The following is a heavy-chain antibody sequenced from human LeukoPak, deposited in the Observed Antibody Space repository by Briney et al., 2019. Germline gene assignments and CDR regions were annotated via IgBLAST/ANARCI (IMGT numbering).Heavy chain of an antibody. CDR3: ARGRREKNIVVVPAAINYYYYYMDV. Sequence: ASVKVSCKASGYTFTSYDINWVRQATGQGLEWMGWMNPNSGNTGYAQKFQGRVTITRNTSISTAYMELSSLRSEDTAVYYCARGRREKNIVVVPAAINYYYYYMDVWGKGTTVTVSS. J-gene: IGHJ6*03. V-gene: IGHV1-8*03. CDR1: GYTFTSYD. CDR2: MNPNSGNT. D-gene: IGHD2-2*01.